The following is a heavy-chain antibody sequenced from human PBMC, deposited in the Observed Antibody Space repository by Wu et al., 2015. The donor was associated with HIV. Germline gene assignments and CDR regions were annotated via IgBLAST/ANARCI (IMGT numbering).Heavy chain of an antibody. Sequence: QVQLVQSGAEVKKPGASVKVSCKASGYTFTSYYMHWVRQAPGQGLEWMGIINPSGGSTSYAQKFQGRVTMTRDTSTSTVYMELSSLRSEDTAVYYCARDPSIAAAGPYYYYYGMDVWGQGTTVTVSS. V-gene: IGHV1-46*01. J-gene: IGHJ6*02. CDR3: ARDPSIAAAGPYYYYYGMDV. CDR2: INPSGGST. D-gene: IGHD6-13*01. CDR1: GYTFTSYY.